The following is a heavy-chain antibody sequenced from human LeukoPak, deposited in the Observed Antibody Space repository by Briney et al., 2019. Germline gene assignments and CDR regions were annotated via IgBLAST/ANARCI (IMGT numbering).Heavy chain of an antibody. J-gene: IGHJ6*03. Sequence: ASVKVSCKASGYTFTGHYMHWVRQAPGQGLEWMGWISPNSGGTNYAQKFQGRVTMTRDTSISTAYMELNRLRSDDTAVYYCARVVALTGTPVYYMDVWGKGTTVTVSS. CDR1: GYTFTGHY. CDR2: ISPNSGGT. V-gene: IGHV1-2*02. D-gene: IGHD6-19*01. CDR3: ARVVALTGTPVYYMDV.